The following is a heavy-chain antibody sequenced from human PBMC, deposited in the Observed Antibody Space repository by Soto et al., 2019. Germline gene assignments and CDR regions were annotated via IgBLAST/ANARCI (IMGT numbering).Heavy chain of an antibody. Sequence: QVQLVESGGGVVQPGRSLRLSCAASGFTFSSYGMHWVRQAPGKGLEWVAVIWYDGSNKYYADSVKGRFTISRDNSKNTLYLHMNSLRAEDTAVYYCARGRVKTVTTWGWFDPWGQGTLVNVSS. J-gene: IGHJ5*02. CDR2: IWYDGSNK. CDR3: ARGRVKTVTTWGWFDP. V-gene: IGHV3-33*01. D-gene: IGHD4-17*01. CDR1: GFTFSSYG.